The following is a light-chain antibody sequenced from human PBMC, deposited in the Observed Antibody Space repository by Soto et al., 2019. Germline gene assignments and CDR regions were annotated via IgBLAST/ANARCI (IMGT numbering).Light chain of an antibody. V-gene: IGKV3-15*01. CDR3: KQYNNWPPLT. CDR2: GAS. CDR1: QSVSSN. J-gene: IGKJ4*01. Sequence: EIVMTQSPATLSVSPGERATLSCRASQSVSSNLAWYQQKPGQAPRILIYGASTRATTIPTRFSGSGSGTEFTLTISSLQSEDFAVYYCKQYNNWPPLTFGGGTKVEIK.